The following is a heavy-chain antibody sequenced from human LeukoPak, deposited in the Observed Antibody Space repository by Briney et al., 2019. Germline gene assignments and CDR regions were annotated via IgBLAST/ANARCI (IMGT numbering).Heavy chain of an antibody. CDR3: ARHGAVAVAGTENFDY. D-gene: IGHD6-19*01. J-gene: IGHJ4*02. Sequence: SQTLSLTCAVSGGSISSGGYSWSWIRQPPGKGLEWIGYIYHSGSTYYNPSLKSRVTISVDTSKNQFSLKLSSVTAADTAVYYCARHGAVAVAGTENFDYWGQGTLVTVSS. CDR1: GGSISSGGYS. V-gene: IGHV4-30-2*03. CDR2: IYHSGST.